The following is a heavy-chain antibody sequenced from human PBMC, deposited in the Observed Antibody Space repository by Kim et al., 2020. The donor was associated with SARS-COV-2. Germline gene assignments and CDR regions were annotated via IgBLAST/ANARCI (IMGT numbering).Heavy chain of an antibody. CDR2: INPNSGGT. CDR1: GYTFTGYY. Sequence: ASVKVSCKASGYTFTGYYMHWVRQAPGQGLEWMGWINPNSGGTNYAQKFQGRVTMTRDTSISTAYMELSRLRSDDTAVYYCARESVITSLPFDYWGQGTLVTVSS. V-gene: IGHV1-2*02. D-gene: IGHD3-10*01. J-gene: IGHJ4*02. CDR3: ARESVITSLPFDY.